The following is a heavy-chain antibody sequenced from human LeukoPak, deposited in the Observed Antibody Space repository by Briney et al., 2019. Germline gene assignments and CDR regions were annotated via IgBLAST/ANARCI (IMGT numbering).Heavy chain of an antibody. CDR3: ARSSSDARSAFDI. Sequence: PSQTLSLTCSVSGGSISSGSYYWGWIRQPAGKGLEWIVRIYTSGSTNYNASLKSRVTISVDTSKNQFSLKLSSVTAADTAVYYCARSSSDARSAFDIWGQGTMVIVS. J-gene: IGHJ3*02. D-gene: IGHD6-6*01. V-gene: IGHV4-61*02. CDR2: IYTSGST. CDR1: GGSISSGSYY.